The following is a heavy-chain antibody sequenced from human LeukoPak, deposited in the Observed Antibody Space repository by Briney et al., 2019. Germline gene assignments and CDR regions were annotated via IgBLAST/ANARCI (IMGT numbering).Heavy chain of an antibody. D-gene: IGHD1-1*01. CDR2: ISYDGSNK. Sequence: GRSLRLSCAASGFTFSSYAMHWVRQAPGKGLEWVAVISYDGSNKYYADSVKGRFTISRDNSKNTLYLQMNSLRAEDTAVYYCARDSNYVFDIWGQGTMVTVSS. CDR1: GFTFSSYA. V-gene: IGHV3-30-3*01. J-gene: IGHJ3*02. CDR3: ARDSNYVFDI.